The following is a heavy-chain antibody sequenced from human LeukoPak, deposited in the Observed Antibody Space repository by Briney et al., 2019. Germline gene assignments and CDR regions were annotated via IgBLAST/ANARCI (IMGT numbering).Heavy chain of an antibody. CDR2: IGTAGDT. CDR3: ASATRGGYYDN. V-gene: IGHV3-13*01. Sequence: PCWSLRLSRPATVFSFSSYDFHWLRQPKGENPQWVSAIGTAGDTYYPGSVKGRFTISRANANNSLSLQMNILELGDTDVYYCASATRGGYYDNWGQGTLVSVSS. CDR1: VFSFSSYD. D-gene: IGHD3-22*01. J-gene: IGHJ4*02.